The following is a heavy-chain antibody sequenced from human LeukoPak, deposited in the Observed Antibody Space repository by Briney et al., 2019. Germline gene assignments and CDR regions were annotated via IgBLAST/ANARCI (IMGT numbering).Heavy chain of an antibody. CDR1: GGTFSSYA. Sequence: ASVKVSRKASGGTFSSYAISWVRQAPGQGLEWMGRIIPIFGTANYAQKFQGRVTITTDESTSTAYMELSSLRSEDTAVYYCARAGGSYYYYMDVWGKGTTVTVSS. V-gene: IGHV1-69*05. CDR2: IIPIFGTA. CDR3: ARAGGSYYYYMDV. J-gene: IGHJ6*03.